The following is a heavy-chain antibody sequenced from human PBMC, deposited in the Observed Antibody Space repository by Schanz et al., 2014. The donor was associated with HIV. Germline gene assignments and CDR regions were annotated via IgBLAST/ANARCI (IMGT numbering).Heavy chain of an antibody. J-gene: IGHJ4*02. V-gene: IGHV1-69*01. CDR1: GGTFINYA. D-gene: IGHD6-13*01. CDR3: ARDSPVAAGTLDY. CDR2: IIPLFGTS. Sequence: QVQLVQSGAEVKKPGSSEKVFCRASGGTFINYAFSWVRQAPGQGLEWMGGIIPLFGTSNYAQKFQGRATITADESTSTAYMELSSLRSEDTAVYYCARDSPVAAGTLDYWGQGTLVTVSS.